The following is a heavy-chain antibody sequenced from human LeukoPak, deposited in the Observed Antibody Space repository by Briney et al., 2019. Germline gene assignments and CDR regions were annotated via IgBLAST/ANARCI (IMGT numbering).Heavy chain of an antibody. CDR3: ARGRPLTAYSR. CDR2: ISSSSSTI. CDR1: GFTFSSYS. D-gene: IGHD3-9*01. V-gene: IGHV3-48*02. Sequence: GGSLRLSCAASGFTFSSYSMNWVRQAPGKGLEWVSYISSSSSTIYYADSVKGRFTISRDNAKNPLYLQMNSLRDEDTAVYYCARGRPLTAYSRWGQGTLVTVSS. J-gene: IGHJ4*02.